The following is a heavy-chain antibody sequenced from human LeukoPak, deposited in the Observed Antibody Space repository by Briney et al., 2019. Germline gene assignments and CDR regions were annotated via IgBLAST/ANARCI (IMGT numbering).Heavy chain of an antibody. V-gene: IGHV3-7*05. J-gene: IGHJ4*02. Sequence: PGGSLRLSCAASGFTFSSNWMTWVRQAPGKGLEWVANIKEDGSETYYVDSVKGRFTISRDNAKNSLYLQMNSLRADDTAVYYCARGYDWGQGTRVTVSS. CDR3: ARGYD. CDR2: IKEDGSET. D-gene: IGHD2-2*01. CDR1: GFTFSSNW.